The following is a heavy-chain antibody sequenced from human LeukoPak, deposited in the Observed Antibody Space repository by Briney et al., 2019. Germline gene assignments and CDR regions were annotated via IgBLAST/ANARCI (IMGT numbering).Heavy chain of an antibody. CDR3: ARGNYYDSSGYSLGY. CDR2: INSDGSST. CDR1: GFTFSSYW. V-gene: IGHV3-74*01. Sequence: GGFLRLSCAASGFTFSSYWMHWVRQAPGKGLVWVSRINSDGSSTSYADSVKGRFTISRDNAKNTLYLQMNSLRAEDTAVYYCARGNYYDSSGYSLGYWGQGTLVTVSS. D-gene: IGHD3-22*01. J-gene: IGHJ4*02.